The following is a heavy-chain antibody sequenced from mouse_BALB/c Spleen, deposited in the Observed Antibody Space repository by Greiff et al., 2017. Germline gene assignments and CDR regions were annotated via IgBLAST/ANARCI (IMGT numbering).Heavy chain of an antibody. V-gene: IGHV5-6*01. D-gene: IGHD1-1*01. CDR3: ARQYYGSSYDDCYAMDY. Sequence: DVQLVESGGDLVKPGGSLTLSCAVSGFTFSSYGMSWVRQTPDKRLEWVATISSGGSYTYYPDSVKGRFTISRDNAKNTLYLQMSSLTTEDTAMYYCARQYYGSSYDDCYAMDYWGQGTSVTVSS. J-gene: IGHJ4*01. CDR2: ISSGGSYT. CDR1: GFTFSSYG.